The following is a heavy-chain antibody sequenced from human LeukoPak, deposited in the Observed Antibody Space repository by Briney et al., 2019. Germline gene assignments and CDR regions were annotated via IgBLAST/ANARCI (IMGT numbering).Heavy chain of an antibody. V-gene: IGHV3-23*01. J-gene: IGHJ4*02. CDR3: AKGRYSSGWYYFDY. CDR2: ISGSGGST. D-gene: IGHD6-19*01. Sequence: PGGSLRLSCAASGFTVSSNYMSWVRQAPGKGLEWVSAISGSGGSTYYADSVKGRFTISRDNSRNTLYLQMNSLRAEDTAVYYCAKGRYSSGWYYFDYWGQGTLVTVSS. CDR1: GFTVSSNY.